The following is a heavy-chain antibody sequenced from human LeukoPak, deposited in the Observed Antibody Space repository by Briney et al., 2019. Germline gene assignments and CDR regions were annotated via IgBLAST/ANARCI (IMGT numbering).Heavy chain of an antibody. Sequence: PSETLSLTCAVYGGSFSGYYWSWIRQPSGKGLEWIGEINHSGSTNYNPSLKSRVTISVDTSRNQFSLKLSSVTAADTTVYYCARELQQSFDYWGQGTLVTVSS. CDR1: GGSFSGYY. J-gene: IGHJ4*02. CDR2: INHSGST. D-gene: IGHD6-13*01. CDR3: ARELQQSFDY. V-gene: IGHV4-34*01.